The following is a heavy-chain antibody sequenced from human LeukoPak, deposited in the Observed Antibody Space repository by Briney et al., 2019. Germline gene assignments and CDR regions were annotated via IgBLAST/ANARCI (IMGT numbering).Heavy chain of an antibody. CDR3: ARDGWSGEFDY. V-gene: IGHV3-48*04. J-gene: IGHJ4*02. Sequence: GGSLRLSCVASGFTLSSYSMNWVRQAPGKGLEWVSYIGSSGSTVYYADSVKGRFTISRDNAKNSLYLQMNSLRAEDTAVYYCARDGWSGEFDYWGQGTLVTVSS. CDR2: IGSSGSTV. CDR1: GFTLSSYS. D-gene: IGHD3-3*01.